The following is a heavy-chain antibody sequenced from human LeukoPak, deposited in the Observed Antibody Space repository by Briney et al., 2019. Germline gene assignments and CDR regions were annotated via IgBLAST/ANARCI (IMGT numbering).Heavy chain of an antibody. CDR3: ARDIITMVRGVTEGWFDP. V-gene: IGHV4-59*12. CDR1: GGSISSYY. CDR2: IYYSGST. J-gene: IGHJ5*02. D-gene: IGHD3-10*01. Sequence: PSETLSLTCTVSGGSISSYYWSWIRQPPGKGLEWIGYIYYSGSTNYNPSLKSRVTISVDTSKNQFSLTLTSVTAADTAVYYCARDIITMVRGVTEGWFDPWGQGTLVTVCS.